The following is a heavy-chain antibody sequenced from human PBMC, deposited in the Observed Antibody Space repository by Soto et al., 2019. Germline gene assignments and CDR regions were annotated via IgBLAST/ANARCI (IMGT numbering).Heavy chain of an antibody. CDR1: GGSLSGYY. CDR3: ASGQEGVVATP. D-gene: IGHD5-12*01. J-gene: IGHJ5*02. CDR2: IKDGGLT. V-gene: IGHV4-34*01. Sequence: QVQLQQWGAGLLKPSETLSLTCVVYGGSLSGYYWSWLRQPPGKGLEWIGEIKDGGLTNYSPSLKSRAVISVGRRKDQFSLKLHSVTGADTAVYYCASGQEGVVATPWDHGSLVTVSS.